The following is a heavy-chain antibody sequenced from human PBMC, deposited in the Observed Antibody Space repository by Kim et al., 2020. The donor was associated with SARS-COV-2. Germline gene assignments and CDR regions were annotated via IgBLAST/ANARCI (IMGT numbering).Heavy chain of an antibody. D-gene: IGHD6-19*01. J-gene: IGHJ4*02. Sequence: TSYADTVKGRFTISRDNAKNTLYLQMNSLRAEDTAVYYCASSGWYFYFDYWGQGTLVTVSS. CDR2: T. V-gene: IGHV3-74*01. CDR3: ASSGWYFYFDY.